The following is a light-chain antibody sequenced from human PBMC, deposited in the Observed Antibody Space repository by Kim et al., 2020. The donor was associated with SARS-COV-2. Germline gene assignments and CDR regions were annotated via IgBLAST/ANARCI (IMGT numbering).Light chain of an antibody. CDR3: QAWDSSTVV. CDR1: KVGDKY. CDR2: QDS. V-gene: IGLV3-1*01. J-gene: IGLJ2*01. Sequence: VPPGQTASITCSGDKVGDKYACWYQQKPGQSPVLVIYQDSKRPSGIHERFSGSNSGNTATLTISGTQAMDEADYYCQAWDSSTVVFGGGTQLTVL.